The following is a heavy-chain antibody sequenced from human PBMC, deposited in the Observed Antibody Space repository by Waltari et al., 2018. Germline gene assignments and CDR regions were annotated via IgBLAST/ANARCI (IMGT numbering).Heavy chain of an antibody. D-gene: IGHD5-18*01. CDR3: ARGYSYGTRSIVAY. Sequence: QVQLLESGGGVVQPGRSLRLSCAASGFTFSNHGMHWVRQAPGQGLEWVAVISYDGRDNSYADSVKGRFTISRDNSKNTVYLQMNSLRAEDTAVYYCARGYSYGTRSIVAYWGQGTLVIVSS. J-gene: IGHJ4*02. CDR1: GFTFSNHG. V-gene: IGHV3-30*03. CDR2: ISYDGRDN.